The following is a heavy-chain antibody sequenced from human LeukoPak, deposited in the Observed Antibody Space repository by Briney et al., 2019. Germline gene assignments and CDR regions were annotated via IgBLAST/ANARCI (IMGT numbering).Heavy chain of an antibody. CDR1: GGSFSGYY. CDR3: ARGRAYCGGDCYGYYYHYMDV. V-gene: IGHV4-34*01. D-gene: IGHD2-21*02. Sequence: PSETLSLTCAVYGGSFSGYYWSWIRQPPGKGLEWIGEINHSGSTNYNPSLKSRVTISVDTSKNQFSLKLSSVTAADTAVYYCARGRAYCGGDCYGYYYHYMDVWGKGTTVTVSS. J-gene: IGHJ6*03. CDR2: INHSGST.